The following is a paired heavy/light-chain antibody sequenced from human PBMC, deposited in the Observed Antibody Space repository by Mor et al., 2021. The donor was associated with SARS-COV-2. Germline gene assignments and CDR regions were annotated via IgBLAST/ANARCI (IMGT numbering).Heavy chain of an antibody. CDR2: ISFNGNNK. CDR1: GFTFSGYT. V-gene: IGHV3-30-3*01. J-gene: IGHJ4*02. CDR3: ARDRTLDSGGYNPYYFDY. Sequence: QVQLVESGGGVVQPGRSLRLSCAASGFTFSGYTMHWVRQPPGKGLEWVALISFNGNNKDYADSVKGRFTISRDNSKNTLYLQMNSLRAEDTAVFYCARDRTLDSGGYNPYYFDYWGQGTLVTVSS. D-gene: IGHD3-22*01.
Light chain of an antibody. J-gene: IGKJ4*01. Sequence: DIQMTQSPSSLSASVGDRVTITCRASQDISNYLAWYQQRPGKVPELVIYGASTLQSGVPSRFSGSGSVTDFTLTISSLQPEDVATYYCQRYYSAPLTFGGGTKVEIK. V-gene: IGKV1-27*01. CDR3: QRYYSAPLT. CDR1: QDISNY. CDR2: GAS.